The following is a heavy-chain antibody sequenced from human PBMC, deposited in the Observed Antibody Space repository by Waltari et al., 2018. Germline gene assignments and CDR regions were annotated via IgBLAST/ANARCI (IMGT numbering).Heavy chain of an antibody. V-gene: IGHV5-51*01. D-gene: IGHD2-21*01. Sequence: EVQLVQSGTEVKKPGQFLKISCKASGYSFNTYWIGWVRQMPGKGLEWMGIIYPGDSETRYSPSFQGQVTISADKSIRAAYVQWSSLQASDTAIYYCARHIPGSGDHPVAFDIWGQGTMVTVSA. CDR2: IYPGDSET. CDR3: ARHIPGSGDHPVAFDI. CDR1: GYSFNTYW. J-gene: IGHJ3*02.